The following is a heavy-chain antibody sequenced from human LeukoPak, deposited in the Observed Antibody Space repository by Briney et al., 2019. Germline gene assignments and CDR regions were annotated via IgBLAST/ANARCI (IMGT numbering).Heavy chain of an antibody. Sequence: PGGSLRLSCAASGFTFSSYWMSWVRQAPGKGLEWVANIKQDGSEKYYVDSVKGRFTISRDNAKNSLYLQMNSLRAEDTAVYYCARWVGYCSSTSCYDGDNWFDPWGQGTLVTVSS. CDR2: IKQDGSEK. D-gene: IGHD2-2*01. V-gene: IGHV3-7*01. CDR1: GFTFSSYW. CDR3: ARWVGYCSSTSCYDGDNWFDP. J-gene: IGHJ5*02.